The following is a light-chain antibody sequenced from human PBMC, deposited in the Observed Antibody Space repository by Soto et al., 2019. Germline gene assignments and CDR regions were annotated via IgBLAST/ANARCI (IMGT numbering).Light chain of an antibody. Sequence: VLTQSPGTLSMSPGERATFSCRASQSISINYLAWYQHKPGHAPRLLIYGASSRATGIPHRFSGSGSGTYFTLTINRLEPEACGMYYCQHFGDSPPYTFGQGTRLEI. V-gene: IGKV3-20*01. CDR1: QSISINY. CDR3: QHFGDSPPYT. J-gene: IGKJ2*01. CDR2: GAS.